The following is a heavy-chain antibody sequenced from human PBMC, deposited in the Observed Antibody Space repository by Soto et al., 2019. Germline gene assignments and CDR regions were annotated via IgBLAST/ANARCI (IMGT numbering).Heavy chain of an antibody. J-gene: IGHJ4*02. CDR1: GGPINNYY. CDR3: ARGPSRAGTTIIYYFDY. CDR2: IFYNGST. Sequence: PSETLSLTCTVSGGPINNYYWSWIRQSPGGGLEYIGYIFYNGSTNYNPSLKSQVTISVDTSKNQFSLKLSSVTAADTAVYYCARGPSRAGTTIIYYFDYWGQGTLVTVSS. D-gene: IGHD1-1*01. V-gene: IGHV4-59*01.